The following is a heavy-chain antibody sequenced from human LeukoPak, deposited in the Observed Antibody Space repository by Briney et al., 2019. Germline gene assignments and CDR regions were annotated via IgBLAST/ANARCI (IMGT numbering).Heavy chain of an antibody. Sequence: GGTLRLSCAASGFTFSSYGMSWVRQAPGKGLEWVSFISSSGDYIYYADSLKGRFIMSRDNAKNSIYLQMNSLRAEDTALYYCTRGSAEWFGESDYWGQGTPVTVSS. CDR3: TRGSAEWFGESDY. D-gene: IGHD3-10*01. CDR1: GFTFSSYG. V-gene: IGHV3-21*01. CDR2: ISSSGDYI. J-gene: IGHJ4*02.